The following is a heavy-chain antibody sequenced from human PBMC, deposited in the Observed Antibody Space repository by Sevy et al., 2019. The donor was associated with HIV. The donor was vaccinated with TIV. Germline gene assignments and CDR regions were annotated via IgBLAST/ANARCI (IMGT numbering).Heavy chain of an antibody. CDR3: ARNTCSITNCYMGDVFDI. CDR2: ISGISNYI. Sequence: GGSLRLSCAASGFTFSSYSMNWVRQAPGKGLEWVSSISGISNYIYYADSMKGRFTVSRDNARNSLYLQMNSLRAEDTAVYYCARNTCSITNCYMGDVFDIWGPGTMVTVSS. D-gene: IGHD2-2*02. J-gene: IGHJ3*02. CDR1: GFTFSSYS. V-gene: IGHV3-21*01.